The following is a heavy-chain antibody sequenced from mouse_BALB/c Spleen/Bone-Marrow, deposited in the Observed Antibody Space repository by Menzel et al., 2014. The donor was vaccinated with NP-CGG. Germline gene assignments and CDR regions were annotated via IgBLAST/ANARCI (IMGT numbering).Heavy chain of an antibody. CDR2: INPITGYT. V-gene: IGHV1-7*01. CDR1: GYTFXGYW. CDR3: ARNYDYDGGYYAMDY. J-gene: IGHJ4*01. D-gene: IGHD2-4*01. Sequence: QVQLQQSGAELAKPGASVKMSCKSSGYTFXGYWMHWVKQRPGQGLEWIGYINPITGYTGYGQKFKDKATLTADKSSSTAYIQLSSLTSEDSAVYYCARNYDYDGGYYAMDYWGQGTSVTVSS.